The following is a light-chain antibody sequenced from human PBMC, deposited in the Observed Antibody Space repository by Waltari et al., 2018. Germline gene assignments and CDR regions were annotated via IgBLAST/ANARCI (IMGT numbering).Light chain of an antibody. J-gene: IGKJ3*01. CDR3: QQYYSIPPVT. CDR2: AAS. CDR1: QALSNS. Sequence: DLQMTQSPSPLSASVGDRFTITCRPSQALSNSLAWYQQKPGKAPKLMPYAASTLESGVPSRFSGSGSGTDYTLTISSLQPEDFATYYCQQYYSIPPVTVGPGTRVDFK. V-gene: IGKV1-NL1*01.